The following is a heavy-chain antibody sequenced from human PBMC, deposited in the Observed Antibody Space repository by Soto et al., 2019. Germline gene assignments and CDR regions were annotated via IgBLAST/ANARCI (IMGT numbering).Heavy chain of an antibody. Sequence: TSETLSLTCTVSGGSISSYYWSWIRQPPGKGLEWIGYIYYSGSTNYNPSLKSRVTISVDTSKNQFSLKLSSVTAADTAVYYCARWRSGRNYYYYYMDVWGKGTTVTVSS. CDR2: IYYSGST. V-gene: IGHV4-59*01. D-gene: IGHD3-3*01. J-gene: IGHJ6*03. CDR3: ARWRSGRNYYYYYMDV. CDR1: GGSISSYY.